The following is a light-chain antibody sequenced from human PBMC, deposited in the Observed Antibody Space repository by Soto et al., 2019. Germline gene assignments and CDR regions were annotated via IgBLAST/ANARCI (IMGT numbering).Light chain of an antibody. J-gene: IGLJ2*01. CDR1: SSNIGAGYD. CDR3: QSYDSSDVV. V-gene: IGLV1-40*01. CDR2: GNS. Sequence: QSVLTQPPSVSGAPGQTVTISCTGSSSNIGAGYDVHWYQQLPGTAPKLLIYGNSNRPSGVPDRFSGSKSGTSASLAITGLQAEDESDYYCQSYDSSDVVFGGGTKLTVL.